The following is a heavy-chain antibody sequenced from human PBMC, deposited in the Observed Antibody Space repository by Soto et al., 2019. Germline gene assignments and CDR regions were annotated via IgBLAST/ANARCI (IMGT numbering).Heavy chain of an antibody. CDR2: VSGSSSYI. CDR1: GFNFRNFN. Sequence: GGSLRLSCEGSGFNFRNFNMIWVRQAPGKGLEWVSSVSGSSSYIYYADSVKGRFTVSRDNANNLVFLQMNGLRPEDTAMYYCARDLRGHYGPWGQGTMVTVSS. CDR3: ARDLRGHYGP. V-gene: IGHV3-21*06. D-gene: IGHD4-17*01. J-gene: IGHJ3*01.